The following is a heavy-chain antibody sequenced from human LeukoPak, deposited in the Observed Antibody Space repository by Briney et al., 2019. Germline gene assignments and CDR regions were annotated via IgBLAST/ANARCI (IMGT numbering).Heavy chain of an antibody. Sequence: GGSLRLSCAASGFTVSTNYMSWVRQAPGKGLEWVSIIYSGGGTFYADSVKGRFTISRDNSKNTLYLQMNSLRAEDTAVYYCARVYQGVAIFDGIDYWDQGTLVTVSS. CDR3: ARVYQGVAIFDGIDY. CDR2: IYSGGGT. J-gene: IGHJ4*02. CDR1: GFTVSTNY. V-gene: IGHV3-66*01. D-gene: IGHD3-3*01.